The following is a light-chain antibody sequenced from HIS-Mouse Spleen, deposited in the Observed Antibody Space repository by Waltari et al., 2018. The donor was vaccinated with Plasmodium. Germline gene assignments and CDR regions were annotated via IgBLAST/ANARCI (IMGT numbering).Light chain of an antibody. CDR1: QSVSSSY. J-gene: IGKJ2*01. CDR2: GAS. V-gene: IGKV3-20*01. Sequence: EIVLTQSPGTLSLSPGERANLHCRASQSVSSSYLAWYQQKPGPAPSLLLYGASSRATGIPDRFSGSGSGTDFTLTISRLEPEDFAVYYCQQYGSSPYTFGQGTKLEIK. CDR3: QQYGSSPYT.